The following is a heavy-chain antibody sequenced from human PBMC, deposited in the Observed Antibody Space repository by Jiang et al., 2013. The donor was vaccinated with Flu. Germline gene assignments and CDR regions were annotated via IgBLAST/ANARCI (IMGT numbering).Heavy chain of an antibody. CDR1: GFTFSSYA. J-gene: IGHJ4*02. D-gene: IGHD4-17*01. V-gene: IGHV3-30-3*01. Sequence: VQLLESGGGVVQPGRSLRLSCAASGFTFSSYAMHWVRQAPGKGLEWVAVISYDGSNKYYADSVKGRFTISRDNSKNTLYLQMNSLRAEDTAVYYCARGGLVTTVTFFDYWGQGTLVTVSS. CDR3: ARGGLVTTVTFFDY. CDR2: ISYDGSNK.